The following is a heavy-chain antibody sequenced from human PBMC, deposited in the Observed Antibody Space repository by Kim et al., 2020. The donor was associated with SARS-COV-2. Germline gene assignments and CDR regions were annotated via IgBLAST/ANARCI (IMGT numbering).Heavy chain of an antibody. Sequence: GGSLRLSCAASGFTFSDYYMSWIRQAPGKGLEWVSYISSSSSYKNYADSVKCRFTISRDNAKNSLYLQRNSLIAEDTAVYYCARDLQYLQYWGQGTLVTVSA. J-gene: IGHJ4*02. CDR3: ARDLQYLQY. D-gene: IGHD4-4*01. CDR1: GFTFSDYY. CDR2: ISSSSSYK. V-gene: IGHV3-11*05.